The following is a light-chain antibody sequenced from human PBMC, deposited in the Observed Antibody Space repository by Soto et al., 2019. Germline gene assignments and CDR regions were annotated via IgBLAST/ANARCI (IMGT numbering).Light chain of an antibody. CDR2: WAS. Sequence: DIVMTQSPDSLAVSLGERATINCKSSQSLLHLAWYQQKPGQHHKLLIYWASTRESGVPDRFSGSGAGTDFTLTISSLQAEDVAVYYCQQYYTTPVTFGQGTKVEIK. J-gene: IGKJ1*01. CDR3: QQYYTTPVT. CDR1: QSLLH. V-gene: IGKV4-1*01.